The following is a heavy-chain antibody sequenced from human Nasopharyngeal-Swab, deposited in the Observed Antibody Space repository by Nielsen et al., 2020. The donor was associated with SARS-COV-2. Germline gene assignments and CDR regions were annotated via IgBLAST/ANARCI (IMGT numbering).Heavy chain of an antibody. CDR2: IYSGGST. V-gene: IGHV3-53*01. Sequence: VRQAPGKGLEWVSVIYSGGSTYYADSVKDRFTISRDNSKNTLYLQMNSLRAEDTAVYYCARGDPYYYGMDVWGQGTTVTVSS. J-gene: IGHJ6*02. CDR3: ARGDPYYYGMDV.